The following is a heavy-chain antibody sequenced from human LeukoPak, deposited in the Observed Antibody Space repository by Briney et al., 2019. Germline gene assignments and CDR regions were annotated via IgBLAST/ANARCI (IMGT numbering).Heavy chain of an antibody. D-gene: IGHD6-13*01. V-gene: IGHV3-21*01. CDR3: AREREQQLAFEY. CDR1: GFTFSSYS. CDR2: ISSSSSYI. Sequence: GGSLRLSCAASGFTFSSYSMNWVRQAPGKGLGWVSSISSSSSYIYYADSVKGRFTISRDDAKNSLYLQMNSLRAEDTAVYYCAREREQQLAFEYWGQGTLVTVSS. J-gene: IGHJ4*02.